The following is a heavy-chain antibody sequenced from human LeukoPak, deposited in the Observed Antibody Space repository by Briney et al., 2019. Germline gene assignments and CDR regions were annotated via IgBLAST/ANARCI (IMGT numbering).Heavy chain of an antibody. CDR1: GFTFSSYA. D-gene: IGHD3-10*01. Sequence: GGSLRLSCAASGFTFSSYAMHWVRQAPGKGLEWVAVISYDGSNKYYADSVKGRFTISRDNSKNTLYLQMNSLRAEDTAVYYCAKGVWFGELSPFDYWGQGTLVTVSS. CDR3: AKGVWFGELSPFDY. V-gene: IGHV3-30-3*01. J-gene: IGHJ4*02. CDR2: ISYDGSNK.